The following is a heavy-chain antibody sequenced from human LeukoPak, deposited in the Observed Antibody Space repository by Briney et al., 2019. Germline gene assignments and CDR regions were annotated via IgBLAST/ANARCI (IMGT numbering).Heavy chain of an antibody. D-gene: IGHD3-10*01. V-gene: IGHV4-34*01. CDR3: ARDSDSGSYYYYYYYMDV. J-gene: IGHJ6*03. CDR1: GGSFSGYY. Sequence: SETLSLTCAVYGGSFSGYYWSWIRQPPGKGLEWIGEINHSGRTNYNPSLKSRVTMSVDTSKNQFSLKLSSVTAADTAVYYCARDSDSGSYYYYYYYMDVWGKGTTVTISS. CDR2: INHSGRT.